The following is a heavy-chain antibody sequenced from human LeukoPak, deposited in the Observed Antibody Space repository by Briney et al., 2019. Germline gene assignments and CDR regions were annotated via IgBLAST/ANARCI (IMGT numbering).Heavy chain of an antibody. D-gene: IGHD2-2*01. J-gene: IGHJ4*02. CDR1: GGSISSSSYY. CDR3: APIVVVPAAIEPSSDY. V-gene: IGHV4-39*01. Sequence: SETLSLTCTVSGGSISSSSYYWGWIRQPPGKGLEWIGSIYYSGSTYYNPSLKSRVTISVDTSKDQFSLKLSSVTAADTAVYYCAPIVVVPAAIEPSSDYWGQGTLVTVSS. CDR2: IYYSGST.